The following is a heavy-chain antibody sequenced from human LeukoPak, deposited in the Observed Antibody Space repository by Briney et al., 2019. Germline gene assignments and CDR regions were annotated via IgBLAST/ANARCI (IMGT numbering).Heavy chain of an antibody. Sequence: SETLSLTCTVSGGSISSDGYYWSWIRQPPGKGPEWIGHIQHSGSTHYNSSLKSRVTISMDRSKNQFSLKLNPVTAADTAVYYCASPMPFMVRGPHGIDGFDVWGQGTMVTVSS. CDR2: IQHSGST. D-gene: IGHD3-10*01. V-gene: IGHV4-30-2*01. J-gene: IGHJ3*01. CDR3: ASPMPFMVRGPHGIDGFDV. CDR1: GGSISSDGYY.